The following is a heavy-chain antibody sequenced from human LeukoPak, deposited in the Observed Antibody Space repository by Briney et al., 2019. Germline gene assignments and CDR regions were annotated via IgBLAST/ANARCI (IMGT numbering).Heavy chain of an antibody. D-gene: IGHD2-2*01. J-gene: IGHJ4*02. CDR3: ARGYCSSTSCLYDY. V-gene: IGHV4-61*02. CDR2: IYTSGST. Sequence: SQTLSLTCTVSGGSISSGSYYWSWIRQPAGKGLEWIGRIYTSGSTNYNPSLKSRVTISVGTSKNQFSLKLSSVTAADTAVYYCARGYCSSTSCLYDYWGQGTLVTVSS. CDR1: GGSISSGSYY.